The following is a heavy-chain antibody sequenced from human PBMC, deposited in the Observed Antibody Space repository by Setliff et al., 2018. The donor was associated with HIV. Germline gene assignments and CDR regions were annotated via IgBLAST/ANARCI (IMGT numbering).Heavy chain of an antibody. D-gene: IGHD2-15*01. CDR1: GYTFTSYY. J-gene: IGHJ5*02. CDR2: IHPSGGST. V-gene: IGHV1-46*01. Sequence: ASVKVSCKASGYTFTSYYIHWVRQAPGQGLEWMGVIHPSGGSTSYAQSFQDRVTMTRDTSTSTVYMELSSLRSEDTAVYYCARVRYCSGGSCYGGEYWFDPWGQGTLVTVYS. CDR3: ARVRYCSGGSCYGGEYWFDP.